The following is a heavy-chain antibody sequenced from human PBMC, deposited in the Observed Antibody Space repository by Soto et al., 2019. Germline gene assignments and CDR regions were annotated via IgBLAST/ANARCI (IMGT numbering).Heavy chain of an antibody. CDR1: GFTFSDYY. Sequence: QVQLVESGGGLVKPGGSLRLSCAASGFTFSDYYMSWIRQAPGKGLEWVSYISSSTSYTDYADSVQGRFTISRDNAKNSLYLQMNRLRAEDTAVYYCARRRWDAFDIWGQGTMVTVSS. CDR2: ISSSTSYT. V-gene: IGHV3-11*05. D-gene: IGHD1-26*01. CDR3: ARRRWDAFDI. J-gene: IGHJ3*02.